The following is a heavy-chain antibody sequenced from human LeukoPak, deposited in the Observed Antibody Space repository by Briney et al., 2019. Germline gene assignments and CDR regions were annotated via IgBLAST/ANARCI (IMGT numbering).Heavy chain of an antibody. CDR3: AREIARGFDP. CDR2: ISSTGSTI. Sequence: GGSLRLSCAASGFTFSDYYMSWIRQAPGKGLEWISYISSTGSTIYYADSVKGRFTISRDNAKHPLYLQMNSLRAEDTAVYYCAREIARGFDPWGQGTLVTVSS. V-gene: IGHV3-11*01. J-gene: IGHJ5*02. D-gene: IGHD6-6*01. CDR1: GFTFSDYY.